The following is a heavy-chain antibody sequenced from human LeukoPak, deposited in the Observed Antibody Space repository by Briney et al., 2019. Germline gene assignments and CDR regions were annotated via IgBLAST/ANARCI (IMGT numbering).Heavy chain of an antibody. CDR2: IYYSGST. D-gene: IGHD3-10*01. CDR3: ARHESRMVRGVIRN. Sequence: PSETLSLTCTVSGGSISSSSYYWGWIRQPPGKGLEWIGSIYYSGSTYYNPSLKRLVTISVDTSKNQFSLKLSSVTAADTSVYYCARHESRMVRGVIRNWGQGTLVTVFS. J-gene: IGHJ4*02. V-gene: IGHV4-39*01. CDR1: GGSISSSSYY.